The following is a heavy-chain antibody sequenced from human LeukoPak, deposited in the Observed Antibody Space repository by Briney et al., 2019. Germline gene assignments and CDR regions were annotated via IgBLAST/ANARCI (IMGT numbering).Heavy chain of an antibody. CDR2: IIPIFGTA. D-gene: IGHD3-10*01. Sequence: SVRLSCEVSGGTFSSYAISCVRDAPGQGLEWVGGIIPIFGTAIYAQKFQGRVTITADESTSAAYMELSSLRSEDTAVYYCAGGLWFGEFYYYYYHMDVWGKGTTVTVSS. V-gene: IGHV1-69*13. J-gene: IGHJ6*03. CDR3: AGGLWFGEFYYYYYHMDV. CDR1: GGTFSSYA.